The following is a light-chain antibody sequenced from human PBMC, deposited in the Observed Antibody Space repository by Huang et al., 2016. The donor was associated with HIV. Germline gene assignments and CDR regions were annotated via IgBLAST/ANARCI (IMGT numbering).Light chain of an antibody. CDR1: QGINSY. V-gene: IGKV1-39*01. CDR3: QQSYSTLRYT. J-gene: IGKJ2*01. CDR2: AAS. Sequence: DIQLTQSPSSLSASVGDRVTITCRASQGINSYVNWYQQNPGKAPKLLIYAASSLQSVVPSRFSGSGSGTDFTLTIISLQPEDFATYYCQQSYSTLRYTFGQGTKLEIK.